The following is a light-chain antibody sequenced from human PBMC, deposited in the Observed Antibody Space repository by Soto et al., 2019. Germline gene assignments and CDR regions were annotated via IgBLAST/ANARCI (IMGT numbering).Light chain of an antibody. CDR1: SSDVGGYNY. Sequence: QSVLTQPASVSGSPGQSITISCTGTSSDVGGYNYFSWYQQHPGKAPKLMIYDVSDRPSGISNRFSASKSGNTASLTISGLQAEDEADYYCCSYTSSSTPWVFGTGTKVTVL. CDR3: CSYTSSSTPWV. V-gene: IGLV2-14*03. CDR2: DVS. J-gene: IGLJ1*01.